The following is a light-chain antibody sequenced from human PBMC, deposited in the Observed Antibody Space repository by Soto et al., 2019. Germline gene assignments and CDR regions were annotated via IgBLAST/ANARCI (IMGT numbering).Light chain of an antibody. Sequence: EIVMTQSPATLSVSPGERATLSCRASQSVSSNLAWYQHKPGQAPRLLIYGASTRATGIPARFSGSGSGTEFTLNISSLQSEDFAVYYCQQYNKWPLTFGGGTKVEIK. CDR3: QQYNKWPLT. CDR1: QSVSSN. V-gene: IGKV3-15*01. CDR2: GAS. J-gene: IGKJ4*01.